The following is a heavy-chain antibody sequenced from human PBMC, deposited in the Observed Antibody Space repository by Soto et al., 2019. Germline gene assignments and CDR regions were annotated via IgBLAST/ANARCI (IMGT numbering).Heavy chain of an antibody. D-gene: IGHD2-15*01. V-gene: IGHV1-3*01. Sequence: ASGKGRCKASGYTFPTFFLHLGRQAPGQRLDWMGWINAGSGNTKYSQRYQGRVTISRDTSATTAYMELSSLTSEDTAVYYCARERVDCGGGTCYFTALQNWGQGTLVTVSS. J-gene: IGHJ1*01. CDR2: INAGSGNT. CDR3: ARERVDCGGGTCYFTALQN. CDR1: GYTFPTFF.